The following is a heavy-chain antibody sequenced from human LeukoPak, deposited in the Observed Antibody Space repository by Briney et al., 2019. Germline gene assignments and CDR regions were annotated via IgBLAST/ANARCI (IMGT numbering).Heavy chain of an antibody. CDR1: GFTVSSNY. V-gene: IGHV3-53*01. CDR2: IYSGGST. D-gene: IGHD6-19*01. CDR3: ARGVAGTTLDC. Sequence: GGSLRLSCAASGFTVSSNYMSWVRQAPGKGLEWVSVIYSGGSTYYADSVKGRFTISRDNSKNTLYLQMNSLRAEDTAVYYCARGVAGTTLDCWGQGTLVTVSS. J-gene: IGHJ4*02.